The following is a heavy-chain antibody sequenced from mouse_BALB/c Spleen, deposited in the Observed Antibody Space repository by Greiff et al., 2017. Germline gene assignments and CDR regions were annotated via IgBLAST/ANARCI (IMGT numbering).Heavy chain of an antibody. J-gene: IGHJ3*01. Sequence: EVKLQESGGGLVQPGGSLKLSCAASGFTFSSYGMSWVRQTPDKRLELVATINSNGGSTYYPDSVKGRFTISRDNAKNTLYLQMSSLKSEDTAMYYCARVKPYYYGSSSWFAYWGQGTLVTVSA. D-gene: IGHD1-1*01. CDR1: GFTFSSYG. CDR3: ARVKPYYYGSSSWFAY. CDR2: INSNGGST. V-gene: IGHV5-6-3*01.